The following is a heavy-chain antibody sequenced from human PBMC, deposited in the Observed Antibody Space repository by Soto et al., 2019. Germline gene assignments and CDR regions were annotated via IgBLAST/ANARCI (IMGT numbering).Heavy chain of an antibody. V-gene: IGHV1-69*13. Sequence: GASVKVSCKASGGNFIDYAFSWVRQAPGQGLEWMGGIIPIIATAGYAQKFQGRVTITADESTRTAYMEVTSLTSEDTAVYFCAGTYDTSGDYPYYFDYWGQGTPVTVSS. D-gene: IGHD3-22*01. CDR2: IIPIIATA. CDR3: AGTYDTSGDYPYYFDY. CDR1: GGNFIDYA. J-gene: IGHJ4*02.